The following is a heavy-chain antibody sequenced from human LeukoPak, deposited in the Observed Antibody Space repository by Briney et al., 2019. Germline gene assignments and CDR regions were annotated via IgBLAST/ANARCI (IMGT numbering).Heavy chain of an antibody. CDR3: ARGKFGVDSSGWYCLDY. CDR2: IKQDGSEI. V-gene: IGHV3-7*04. J-gene: IGHJ4*02. Sequence: GGSLRLSCAASGFTFSGYWMSWVRQAPGKGLEWVASIKQDGSEIHYVDSVKGRFTISRDNAKNSLYLQMNSLRAEDTAVYYCARGKFGVDSSGWYCLDYWGQGTLVTVSS. CDR1: GFTFSGYW. D-gene: IGHD6-19*01.